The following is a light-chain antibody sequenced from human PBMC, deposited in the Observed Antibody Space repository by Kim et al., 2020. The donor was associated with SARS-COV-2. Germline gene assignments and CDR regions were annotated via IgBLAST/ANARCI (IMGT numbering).Light chain of an antibody. CDR1: SSDVGGYNY. J-gene: IGLJ3*02. CDR2: DVS. Sequence: GQSVTISCTGTSSDVGGYNYVPWYQQHPGKAPKLMIYDVSKRPSGVPDRFSGSKSGNTASLTISGLQAEDEADYYCCSYAGSYILVFGGGTQLTVL. V-gene: IGLV2-11*01. CDR3: CSYAGSYILV.